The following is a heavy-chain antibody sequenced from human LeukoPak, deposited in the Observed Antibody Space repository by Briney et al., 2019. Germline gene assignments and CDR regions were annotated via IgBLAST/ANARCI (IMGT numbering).Heavy chain of an antibody. CDR1: GFTYSDYS. CDR3: ASALYIYAYAY. V-gene: IGHV3-11*01. Sequence: AGGSLRLSCAASGFTYSDYSMSWIRQAPGKELEWVSSISRSSSTIYYADSVKGRFTISRDNAKNSLYLQISSLRAEDTAVYYCASALYIYAYAYWGQGILATVSS. J-gene: IGHJ4*02. D-gene: IGHD5-18*01. CDR2: ISRSSSTI.